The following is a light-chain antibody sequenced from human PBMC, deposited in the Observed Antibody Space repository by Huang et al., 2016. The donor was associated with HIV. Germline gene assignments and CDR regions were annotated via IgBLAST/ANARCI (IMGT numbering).Light chain of an antibody. V-gene: IGKV3-15*01. CDR2: GAS. J-gene: IGKJ5*01. CDR3: QQYNNWPPLIT. Sequence: EIVMTQSPATLSVSPGERATLSCRASQSVSSNLAWYKQKPGQAPRLLSYGASTRATGIPARCSGSGSGTEFTLTISSLQSEDFAVYYCQQYNNWPPLITFGQGTRLEIK. CDR1: QSVSSN.